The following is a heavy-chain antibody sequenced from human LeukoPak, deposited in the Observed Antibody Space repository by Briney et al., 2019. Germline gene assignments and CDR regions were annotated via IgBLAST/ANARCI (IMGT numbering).Heavy chain of an antibody. D-gene: IGHD3-22*01. CDR1: GFTFSDYW. J-gene: IGHJ4*02. CDR2: IKQDGSEK. V-gene: IGHV3-7*01. Sequence: PGGSLRLSCAASGFTFSDYWMTWVRQAPGKGLEWVANIKQDGSEKDYVDSVKGRFTISRDNAKNSLYLQMDRLRVEDTAVYYCARKGGYSSGYYYWGQGTLVTVSS. CDR3: ARKGGYSSGYYY.